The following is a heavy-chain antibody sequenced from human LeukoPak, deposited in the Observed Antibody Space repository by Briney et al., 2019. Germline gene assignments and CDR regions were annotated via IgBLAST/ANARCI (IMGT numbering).Heavy chain of an antibody. CDR3: AKDGGSGWYYFDY. CDR1: GFTFSSYG. D-gene: IGHD6-19*01. J-gene: IGHJ4*02. V-gene: IGHV3-33*06. Sequence: GGSVRLSCVGSGFTFSSYGMHWVRQAPGKGLEWVAVIWYDGSNKYYADSVKGRFTISRDNSKNTLYLQMNSLRAEDTAVYYCAKDGGSGWYYFDYWGQGTLVTVSS. CDR2: IWYDGSNK.